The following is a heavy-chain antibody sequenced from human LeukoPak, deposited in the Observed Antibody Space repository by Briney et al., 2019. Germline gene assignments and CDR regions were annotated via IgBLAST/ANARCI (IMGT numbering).Heavy chain of an antibody. CDR1: GFTVSSNY. CDR2: IYSGGST. Sequence: GGSLRLSCAASGFTVSSNYMSWVHQAPGKGLEWVSVIYSGGSTYYADSVKGRFTISRDNSKNTLYLQMNSLRAEDTAVCYCASCYYDSSGYYYFDYWGQGTLVTVSS. J-gene: IGHJ4*02. D-gene: IGHD3-22*01. CDR3: ASCYYDSSGYYYFDY. V-gene: IGHV3-66*01.